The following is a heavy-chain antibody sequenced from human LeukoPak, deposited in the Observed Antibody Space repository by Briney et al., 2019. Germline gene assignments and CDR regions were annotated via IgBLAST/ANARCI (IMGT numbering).Heavy chain of an antibody. V-gene: IGHV3-48*01. D-gene: IGHD3-10*01. CDR3: AREVTGSYSY. CDR2: ISSSSSTI. Sequence: PGGSLRLSCAASGFTFSTYSMTWVRQAPGKGLEWVSYISSSSSTIYYGGSVKGRFTVSRDNAKNSLYLQMNSLRAEDTAVYYCAREVTGSYSYWGQGTLVTVSS. J-gene: IGHJ4*02. CDR1: GFTFSTYS.